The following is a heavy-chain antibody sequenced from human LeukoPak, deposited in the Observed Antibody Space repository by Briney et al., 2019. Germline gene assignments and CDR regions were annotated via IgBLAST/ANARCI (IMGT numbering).Heavy chain of an antibody. CDR1: GFTFSSYW. Sequence: GGSLRLSCAASGFTFSSYWMHWVRHAPGKGLVWVSRMNSDGSSTSYADAVKGRFTISRDNAKNTLYLQMNSLRAEDTAVYYCARVLGVGYGATNLAYWGQGTLVTVSS. D-gene: IGHD1-26*01. J-gene: IGHJ4*02. V-gene: IGHV3-74*01. CDR2: MNSDGSST. CDR3: ARVLGVGYGATNLAY.